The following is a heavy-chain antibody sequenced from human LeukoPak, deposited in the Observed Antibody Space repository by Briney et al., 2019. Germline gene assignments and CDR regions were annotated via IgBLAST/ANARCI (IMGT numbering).Heavy chain of an antibody. Sequence: GGSLRLSCAASGFTFSSYAMSWVRQAPGKGLEGVSAISGSGGSTYYADSVKGRFTISRDNSKNTLYLQMNSLRAEDTAVYYCAKAGSSSWYYFHYWGQGTLVTVSS. CDR3: AKAGSSSWYYFHY. V-gene: IGHV3-23*01. J-gene: IGHJ4*02. CDR1: GFTFSSYA. CDR2: ISGSGGST. D-gene: IGHD6-13*01.